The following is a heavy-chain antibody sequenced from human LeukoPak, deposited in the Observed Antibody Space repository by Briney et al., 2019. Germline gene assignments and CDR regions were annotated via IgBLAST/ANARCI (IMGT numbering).Heavy chain of an antibody. CDR2: IKDGGSVK. CDR1: GFTFSRYW. V-gene: IGHV3-7*01. Sequence: PGGSLRLSCVASGFTFSRYWVSWVRQAPGKGLEWVASIKDGGSVKNYVDSVEGRFTISRDNAKNSLSLQMNSLRVEDTAVYYCAREAWWGQGTLVSVSP. J-gene: IGHJ4*02. CDR3: AREAW.